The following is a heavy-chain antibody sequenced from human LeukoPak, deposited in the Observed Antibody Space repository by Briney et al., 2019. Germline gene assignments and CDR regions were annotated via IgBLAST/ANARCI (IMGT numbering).Heavy chain of an antibody. J-gene: IGHJ3*01. CDR3: AHSKRGGGYYINAFAV. CDR1: GASTSAFY. V-gene: IGHV4-59*01. Sequence: SETLSLTCTVSGASTSAFYWSWIRQSPGKGLEWIGYSYSGGNANYNPSLKSRVTITIDTPENQFSLRLTSVTAADTAVYFCAHSKRGGGYYINAFAVWGQGALVTISS. CDR2: SYSGGNA. D-gene: IGHD1-26*01.